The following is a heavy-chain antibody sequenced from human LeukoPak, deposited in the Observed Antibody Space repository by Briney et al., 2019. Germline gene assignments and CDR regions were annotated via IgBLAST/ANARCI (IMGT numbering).Heavy chain of an antibody. CDR3: AREAITIFGLVRTQTTKGPHRFDP. CDR2: INPSGGST. V-gene: IGHV1-46*01. D-gene: IGHD3-3*01. CDR1: GYTFTSYH. Sequence: RRASVKVSCKASGYTFTSYHMHWVRQAPGQGLEWMGIINPSGGSTNYAQRFRGRVTMTRDMSTGTVYMELSSLTSEDTAVYYCAREAITIFGLVRTQTTKGPHRFDPWGQGTLVTVSS. J-gene: IGHJ5*02.